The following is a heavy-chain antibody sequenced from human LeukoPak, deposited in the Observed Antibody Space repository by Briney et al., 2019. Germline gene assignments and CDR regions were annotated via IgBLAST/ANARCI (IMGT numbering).Heavy chain of an antibody. D-gene: IGHD2-2*02. CDR1: GYSFSNYW. V-gene: IGHV5-51*01. Sequence: GESLQISCKGSGYSFSNYWIGWVRQMPGKGLEWMGIIYPGDSDTRYSPSFQGQVTISADKSISTAYLQWSSLKASDTAMYYCARGYCSTTTCYIGYFYFDPWGQGTLVTVSS. CDR3: ARGYCSTTTCYIGYFYFDP. J-gene: IGHJ5*02. CDR2: IYPGDSDT.